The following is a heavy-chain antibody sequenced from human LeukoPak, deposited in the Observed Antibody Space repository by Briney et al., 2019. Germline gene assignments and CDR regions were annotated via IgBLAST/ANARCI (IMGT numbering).Heavy chain of an antibody. Sequence: PGRSLSLSCAASGFTSSSFEVNWVRQPPGKGLEWVSYIGSRGSTIYYTDSVKGRFTISRDNARNSLYLQMNSLRAEDTAVYYCVRGYRAGRRVAGRLDYWGQGTLVTVSS. CDR1: GFTSSSFE. J-gene: IGHJ4*02. D-gene: IGHD2-15*01. CDR2: IGSRGSTI. CDR3: VRGYRAGRRVAGRLDY. V-gene: IGHV3-48*03.